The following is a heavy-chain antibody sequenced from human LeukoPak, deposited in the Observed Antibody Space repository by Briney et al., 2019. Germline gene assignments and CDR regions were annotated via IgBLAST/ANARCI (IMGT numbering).Heavy chain of an antibody. J-gene: IGHJ3*02. CDR2: IYSGGST. CDR1: GFTVSSNY. CDR3: ARALRYYYDSSGYPTGAFDI. V-gene: IGHV3-53*01. D-gene: IGHD3-22*01. Sequence: GGSLRLSCAASGFTVSSNYMSWVRQAPGKGLEWVSVIYSGGSTYYADSVKGRFTISRDNSKNTLYLQMNSLRAEDTAVYYCARALRYYYDSSGYPTGAFDIWGQGTMVTVSS.